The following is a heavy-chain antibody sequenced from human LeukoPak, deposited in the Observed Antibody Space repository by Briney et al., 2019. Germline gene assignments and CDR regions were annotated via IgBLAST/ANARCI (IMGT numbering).Heavy chain of an antibody. CDR3: ARDRWGYSYGGD. V-gene: IGHV3-7*01. CDR1: GFTFSSYW. J-gene: IGHJ4*02. CDR2: IKQDGSEK. Sequence: GGSLRLSCAASGFTFSSYWMGWVRQAPGKGLEWVANIKQDGSEKYYVDSVKGRFTISRDNAKNSLYLQMNSLRADDTAVYYCARDRWGYSYGGDWGQGTLVTVSS. D-gene: IGHD5-18*01.